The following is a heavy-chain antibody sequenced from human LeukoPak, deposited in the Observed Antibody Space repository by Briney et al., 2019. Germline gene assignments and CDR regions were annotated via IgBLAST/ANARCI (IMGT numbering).Heavy chain of an antibody. CDR1: GGSISSCY. CDR2: IYYSGST. V-gene: IGHV4-59*01. Sequence: SETLSLTCTVSGGSISSCYWSWIRQPPGKGLEWIGYIYYSGSTNYNPSLKSRVTISGDTSKNQFSLKLSSVTAADTAVYYCARVVDRYNYVCYHYGVDVWGQGTTVTVSS. CDR3: ARVVDRYNYVCYHYGVDV. J-gene: IGHJ6*02. D-gene: IGHD3-10*02.